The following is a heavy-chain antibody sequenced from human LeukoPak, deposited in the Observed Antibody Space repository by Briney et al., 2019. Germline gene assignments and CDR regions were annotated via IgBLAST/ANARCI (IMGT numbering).Heavy chain of an antibody. CDR1: GFTFSNYW. V-gene: IGHV3-74*01. D-gene: IGHD1-26*01. Sequence: PGGSLRLTCVASGFTFSNYWLYWVRPAQAKGQVGVSLINTDWSTTNYSDPVQGRFTIPRDSAKNTLYLQMNSLRAEDTAVYYCARDSGTYYYYYMDVWGEGTTVTVSS. J-gene: IGHJ6*03. CDR3: ARDSGTYYYYYMDV. CDR2: INTDWSTT.